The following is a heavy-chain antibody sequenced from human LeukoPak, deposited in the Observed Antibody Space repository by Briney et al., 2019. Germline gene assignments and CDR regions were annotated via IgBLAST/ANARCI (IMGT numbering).Heavy chain of an antibody. V-gene: IGHV3-53*01. CDR3: ARGPAGYN. CDR2: IYSGGST. CDR1: GFTVSSNH. J-gene: IGHJ4*02. D-gene: IGHD1-1*01. Sequence: QPGGSLRLSCAASGFTVSSNHMSWVRQAPGKRLEWVSVIYSGGSTDYADSVKGRFTISRDNSKNTLYLQMNSLRAEGTAVYHCARGPAGYNWGQGTLVTVSS.